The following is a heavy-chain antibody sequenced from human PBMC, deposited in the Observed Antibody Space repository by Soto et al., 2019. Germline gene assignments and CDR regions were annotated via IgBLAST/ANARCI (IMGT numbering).Heavy chain of an antibody. CDR1: GGSISSGGYY. Sequence: PSATLSLTCPVSGGSISSGGYYWSWIRQHPGKGLEWIGYIYYSGSTYYNPSLKSRVTISVDTSKNQFSLKLSSVTAADTAVHYCXRDRGSGSISYYYGMDVWGQGTTVTVSS. V-gene: IGHV4-31*03. D-gene: IGHD3-10*01. J-gene: IGHJ6*02. CDR2: IYYSGST. CDR3: XRDRGSGSISYYYGMDV.